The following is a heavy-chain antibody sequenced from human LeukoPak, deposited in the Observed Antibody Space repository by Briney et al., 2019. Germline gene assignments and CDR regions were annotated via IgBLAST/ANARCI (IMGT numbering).Heavy chain of an antibody. CDR3: ARVRRSEFDP. CDR1: GYSISSGYY. Sequence: AETLSLTCTVSGYSISSGYYWGGSRQPPGKGLEWIGSIYDGGSTYYNPSLKSRVTISGDTSKNQLSLNLSSVTAAETAVYYCARVRRSEFDPWGQGTLVTVSS. V-gene: IGHV4-38-2*02. CDR2: IYDGGST. J-gene: IGHJ5*02.